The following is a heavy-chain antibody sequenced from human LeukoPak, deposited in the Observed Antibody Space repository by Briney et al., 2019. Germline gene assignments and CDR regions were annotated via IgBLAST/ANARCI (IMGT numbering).Heavy chain of an antibody. J-gene: IGHJ5*02. CDR2: IYYSGST. V-gene: IGHV4-59*01. CDR3: ARSGLYCSGGSCYSSAWFDP. D-gene: IGHD2-15*01. CDR1: GGSISSYY. Sequence: PETLSLTCTVSGGSISSYYWSWIRQPPGKGLEWIGYIYYSGSTNYNPSLKSRVTISVDTSKNQFSLKLSSVTAADTAVYYCARSGLYCSGGSCYSSAWFDPWGQGTLVTVSS.